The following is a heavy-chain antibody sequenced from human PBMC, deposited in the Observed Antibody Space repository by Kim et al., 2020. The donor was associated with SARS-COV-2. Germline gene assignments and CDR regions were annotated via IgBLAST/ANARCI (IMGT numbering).Heavy chain of an antibody. J-gene: IGHJ6*02. V-gene: IGHV3-23*01. Sequence: ADSVKGQFTISRDNSKNTLYLQMNSLRAEDTAVYYCAKEVSKYGYFYGMDVWGPGTTVTVSS. CDR3: AKEVSKYGYFYGMDV. D-gene: IGHD4-4*01.